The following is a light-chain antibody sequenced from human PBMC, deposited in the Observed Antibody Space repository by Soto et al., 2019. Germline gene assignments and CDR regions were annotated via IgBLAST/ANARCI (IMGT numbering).Light chain of an antibody. CDR1: QRLGSS. Sequence: EIVMTQSPATLSVSPGESATLSCWASQRLGSSLAWYRQKPGQAPGLLIYAVSTRATGIPARFSGSGSGTEFTLTISSLQSEDLAVYYCQQYYNWPLTFGGGTKVEIK. CDR2: AVS. V-gene: IGKV3-15*01. CDR3: QQYYNWPLT. J-gene: IGKJ4*01.